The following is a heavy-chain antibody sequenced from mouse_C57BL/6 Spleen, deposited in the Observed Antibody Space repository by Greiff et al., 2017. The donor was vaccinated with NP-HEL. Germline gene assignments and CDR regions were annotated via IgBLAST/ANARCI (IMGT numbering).Heavy chain of an antibody. Sequence: EVNVVESGGGLVKPGGSLKLSCAASGFTFSSYAMSWVRQTPEKRLEWVATISDGGSYTYYTDNVKGRFTISRDNAKNNLYLQMSHLKSEDTAMYYCARDYGSRFDYWGQGTTLTVSS. CDR1: GFTFSSYA. CDR3: ARDYGSRFDY. J-gene: IGHJ2*01. CDR2: ISDGGSYT. V-gene: IGHV5-4*01. D-gene: IGHD1-1*01.